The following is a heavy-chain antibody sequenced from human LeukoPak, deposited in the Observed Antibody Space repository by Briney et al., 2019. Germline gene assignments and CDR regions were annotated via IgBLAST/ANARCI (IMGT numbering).Heavy chain of an antibody. CDR3: ARGRRLRFLTFDY. CDR1: GGSFSGYY. V-gene: IGHV4-34*01. Sequence: SETLSLTCAVYGGSFSGYYWSWIRQPPGKGGEGIGEINHSGSTNYNPSLKSRVTISVDTSKNQFSLKLSSVTAADTAVYYCARGRRLRFLTFDYWGQGTLVTVSS. CDR2: INHSGST. J-gene: IGHJ4*02. D-gene: IGHD3-3*01.